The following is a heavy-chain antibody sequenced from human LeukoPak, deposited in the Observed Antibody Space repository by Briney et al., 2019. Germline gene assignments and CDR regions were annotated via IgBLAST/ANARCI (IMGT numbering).Heavy chain of an antibody. V-gene: IGHV3-30*02. CDR2: IRYNGSKE. CDR3: AKDWAFDI. Sequence: GGSLRLSCAASGFSFDSYNMNWARQAPGKGLEWVAFIRYNGSKEYYADSVKGRFIISRDNSKNMLYLQMSSLRAEDTAVYYCAKDWAFDIWGQGIMVTVSS. J-gene: IGHJ3*02. CDR1: GFSFDSYN.